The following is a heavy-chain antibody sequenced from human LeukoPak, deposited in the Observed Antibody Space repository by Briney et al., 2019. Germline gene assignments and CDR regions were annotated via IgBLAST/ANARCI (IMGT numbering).Heavy chain of an antibody. CDR1: GXTFSAYA. J-gene: IGHJ6*02. CDR3: ARDLHNYVAMDV. D-gene: IGHD3-10*02. CDR2: IGSDNKP. V-gene: IGHV3-23*01. Sequence: GGSLRLSCEASGXTFSAYAMTWVRQAPGKGQEWVSSIGSDNKPHYSESVKGRFAISRDNSKNTLFLQLHNLRVEDTALYYCARDLHNYVAMDVWGQGTTVTVSS.